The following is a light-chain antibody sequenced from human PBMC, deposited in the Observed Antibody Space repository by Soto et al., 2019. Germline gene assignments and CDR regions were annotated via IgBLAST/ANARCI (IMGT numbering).Light chain of an antibody. J-gene: IGKJ2*01. Sequence: EMDMTQSPATLSVSPGEGATLSCRAAQNIGNSLGWYQQRPGQAPRLLIYGAFHRATGIPAIFSGSGSGTEFTLTINSLQPEDSATYYCQYLGAFGQGTKLEIK. CDR1: QNIGNS. CDR3: QYLGA. CDR2: GAF. V-gene: IGKV3-15*01.